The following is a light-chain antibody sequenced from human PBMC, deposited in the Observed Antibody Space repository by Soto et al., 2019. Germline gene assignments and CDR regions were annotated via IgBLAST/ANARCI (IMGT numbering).Light chain of an antibody. V-gene: IGKV1-39*01. J-gene: IGKJ2*01. CDR1: QSITNY. CDR3: QQGYTTPRT. Sequence: IQMTQSPSSLSASVGDRVTITCRASQSITNYLNWYQQKPGKAPKLLIYAAATLQSGVPSRFSGSGSGTDFTLTISSLQPEDFATYYCQQGYTTPRTFGQGTKLEIK. CDR2: AAA.